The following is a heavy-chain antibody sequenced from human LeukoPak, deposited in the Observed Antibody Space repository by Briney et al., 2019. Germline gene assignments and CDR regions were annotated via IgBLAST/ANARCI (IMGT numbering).Heavy chain of an antibody. J-gene: IGHJ4*02. V-gene: IGHV3-21*04. CDR2: ISGDSKYI. Sequence: GGSLRLSCAGSGFTFSRYTFNWVRQAPGRGLEWVSAISGDSKYIYYTDSVKGRFTISRDNAKNSVFLQMNSLRVEDTAVYYCARAGVISGWDYWGQGVLVTVSS. D-gene: IGHD3-3*02. CDR3: ARAGVISGWDY. CDR1: GFTFSRYT.